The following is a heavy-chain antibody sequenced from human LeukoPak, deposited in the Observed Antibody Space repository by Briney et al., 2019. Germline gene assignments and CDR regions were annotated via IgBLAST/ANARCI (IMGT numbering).Heavy chain of an antibody. Sequence: ASVKVSCKASGYTFTGYYMHWVRQAPGQGLEWMGWINPNSGGTNYAQKFQGRVTMTRDTSISTAYMELSRLRSDDTAVYYCARDSPSGVATIRPGYYYYYYMDVWGKGTTVTVSS. CDR1: GYTFTGYY. CDR3: ARDSPSGVATIRPGYYYYYYMDV. D-gene: IGHD5-12*01. V-gene: IGHV1-2*02. CDR2: INPNSGGT. J-gene: IGHJ6*03.